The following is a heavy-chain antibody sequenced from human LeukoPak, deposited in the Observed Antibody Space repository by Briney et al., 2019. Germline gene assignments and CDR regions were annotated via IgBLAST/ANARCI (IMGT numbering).Heavy chain of an antibody. D-gene: IGHD3-16*01. CDR1: GFTFSAYG. CDR3: ARGGGPLGDY. V-gene: IGHV3-74*01. CDR2: INTDGITT. Sequence: GGSLRLSCAASGFTFSAYGMHWVRQAPGKGLVWVSRINTDGITTSYADSVKGRFTISRDNAKNTLYLQMNSLRAEDTAVYYCARGGGPLGDYWGQGTLVTVSS. J-gene: IGHJ4*02.